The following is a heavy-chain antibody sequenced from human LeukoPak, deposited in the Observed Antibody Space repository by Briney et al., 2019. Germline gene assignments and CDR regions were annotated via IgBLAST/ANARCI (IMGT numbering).Heavy chain of an antibody. CDR3: ARGTGVGSYLAAFDI. D-gene: IGHD1-26*01. J-gene: IGHJ3*02. CDR1: GFTFSSYA. CDR2: ISYDGNNK. V-gene: IGHV3-30-3*01. Sequence: PGGSLRLSCAASGFTFSSYAMYWVRQAPGKGLEWVAVISYDGNNKYYADSVKGRFTISRDNSKNTLYLQMNTLRAEDTAVYYCARGTGVGSYLAAFDIWGQGTTVTVSS.